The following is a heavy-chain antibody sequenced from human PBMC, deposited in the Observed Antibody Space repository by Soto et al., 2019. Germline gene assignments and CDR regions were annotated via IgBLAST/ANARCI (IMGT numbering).Heavy chain of an antibody. D-gene: IGHD3-16*01. J-gene: IGHJ4*02. CDR3: ARAGAALFGGGIGGLDY. CDR1: GGAFNGYY. Sequence: QVHLQQWGAGLLQPSETLSLTCAVNGGAFNGYYWTWIRQPPGKGLEWIGEINHSGGVDYTPSLNYRVTISVDTSKKQFSLTLTSVTAADTAVYYCARAGAALFGGGIGGLDYWGQGTLVTVSS. CDR2: INHSGGV. V-gene: IGHV4-34*01.